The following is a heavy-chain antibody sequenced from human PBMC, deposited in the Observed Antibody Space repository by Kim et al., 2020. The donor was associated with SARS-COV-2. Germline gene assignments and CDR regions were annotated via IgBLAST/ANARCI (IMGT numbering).Heavy chain of an antibody. V-gene: IGHV3-13*01. Sequence: YPGSVKGRFTIARENAKNSLYLQMNSLRAGDTAVYYCARARSGVPGAFDIWGQGTMVTVSS. J-gene: IGHJ3*02. CDR3: ARARSGVPGAFDI. D-gene: IGHD2-2*01.